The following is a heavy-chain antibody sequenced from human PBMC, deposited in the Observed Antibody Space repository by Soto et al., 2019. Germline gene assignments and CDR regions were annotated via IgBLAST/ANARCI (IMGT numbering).Heavy chain of an antibody. J-gene: IGHJ5*02. V-gene: IGHV3-74*01. D-gene: IGHD2-15*01. CDR2: INSDGSST. CDR3: ARDPSSRYCSGGSCYSGWFDP. Sequence: PGGSLRLSCAASGFTFSSYWMHWVRQAPGKGLVWVSRINSDGSSTSYADSVKGRFTISRDNAKNTLYLQMNSLRAEDTAVYYCARDPSSRYCSGGSCYSGWFDPWGQGTLVTVSS. CDR1: GFTFSSYW.